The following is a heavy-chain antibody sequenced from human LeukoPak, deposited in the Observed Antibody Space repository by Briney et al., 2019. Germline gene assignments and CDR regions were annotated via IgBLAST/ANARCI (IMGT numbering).Heavy chain of an antibody. CDR3: ARGLYYYDSSGYAKYFDY. Sequence: ASVKVSCKASGGTFSSYAISWVRQAPGQGLEWMGGIIPIFGTANYAQKFQGRVTITADESTSTAYMELSSLGSEDTAVYYCARGLYYYDSSGYAKYFDYWGQGTLVTVSS. CDR1: GGTFSSYA. CDR2: IIPIFGTA. D-gene: IGHD3-22*01. V-gene: IGHV1-69*13. J-gene: IGHJ4*02.